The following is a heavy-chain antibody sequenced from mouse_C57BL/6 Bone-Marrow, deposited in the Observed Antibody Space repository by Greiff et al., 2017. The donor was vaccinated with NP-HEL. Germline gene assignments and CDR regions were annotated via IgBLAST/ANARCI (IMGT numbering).Heavy chain of an antibody. Sequence: EVKLQESGPVLVKPGASVKMSCKASGYTFTDYYMNWVKQSHGKSLEWIGVINPYNGGTSYNQKFKGKATLTVDKSSSTAYMELNSLTSEDSAVYYCARRDYYGSSPWAWFAYWGQGTLVTVSA. J-gene: IGHJ3*01. CDR2: INPYNGGT. CDR3: ARRDYYGSSPWAWFAY. D-gene: IGHD1-1*01. CDR1: GYTFTDYY. V-gene: IGHV1-19*01.